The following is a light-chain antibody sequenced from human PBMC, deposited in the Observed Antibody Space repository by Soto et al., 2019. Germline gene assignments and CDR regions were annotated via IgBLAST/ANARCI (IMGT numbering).Light chain of an antibody. CDR3: SSYAGSNNFVV. CDR2: EVS. Sequence: QSALTQPPSASGSPGPSVTISCTGTNSDVGGYNYVSWYQQHPGKAPKLMIYEVSKRPSGVPDRFSGSKSGNTASLTVSGLQAEDEADYCCSSYAGSNNFVVFGGGTQLTVL. J-gene: IGLJ2*01. CDR1: NSDVGGYNY. V-gene: IGLV2-8*01.